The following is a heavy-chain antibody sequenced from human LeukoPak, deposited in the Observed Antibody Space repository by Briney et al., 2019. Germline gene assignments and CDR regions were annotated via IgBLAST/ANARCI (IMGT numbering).Heavy chain of an antibody. CDR1: GFTFSTYS. Sequence: GGSLRLSCAASGFTFSTYSMSWVRQAPGKGLEWVSAISTSGDSTYYTDSVKGRFTISRDNSKNTLYLQMNSLRAEDTAVYYCAKDRSGRYFDYWGQGTLVTVSS. V-gene: IGHV3-23*01. J-gene: IGHJ4*02. CDR3: AKDRSGRYFDY. D-gene: IGHD3-10*01. CDR2: ISTSGDST.